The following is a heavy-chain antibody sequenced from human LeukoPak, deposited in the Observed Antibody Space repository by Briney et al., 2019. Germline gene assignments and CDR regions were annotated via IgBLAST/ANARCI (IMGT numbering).Heavy chain of an antibody. Sequence: GGSLRLSCAASGFTFSSYAMNWVRQAPGKGLEWVSAITGSGGRTYYADSVKGRFTISRDNAKNSLYLQMNSLRAEDTALYYCARDQGQAFIDYWGQGTLVTVSS. CDR3: ARDQGQAFIDY. CDR2: ITGSGGRT. J-gene: IGHJ4*02. V-gene: IGHV3-23*01. CDR1: GFTFSSYA.